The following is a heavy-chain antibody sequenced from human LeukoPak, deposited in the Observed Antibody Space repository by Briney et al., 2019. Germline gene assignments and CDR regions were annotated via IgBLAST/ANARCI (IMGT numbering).Heavy chain of an antibody. Sequence: PSETLSLTCTVSGGSISSYYWSWIRQPPGKGLEGIGYIYYSGSTNYNPSLKSRVTISVDTSKNQFSLKLSSVTAADTAVYYCARIGSGWLNYYYYMDVWGKGTTVTVSS. CDR3: ARIGSGWLNYYYYMDV. D-gene: IGHD6-19*01. CDR2: IYYSGST. CDR1: GGSISSYY. V-gene: IGHV4-59*01. J-gene: IGHJ6*03.